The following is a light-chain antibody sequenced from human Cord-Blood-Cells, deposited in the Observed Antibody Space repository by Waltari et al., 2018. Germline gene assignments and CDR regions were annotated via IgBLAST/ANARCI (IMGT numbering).Light chain of an antibody. J-gene: IGKJ2*03. CDR3: MQALQTPRS. CDR2: LGS. CDR1: PSLLHSNGYNY. V-gene: IGKV2-28*01. Sequence: DIVMTQSPLSLPVTPGEPASISCRSSPSLLHSNGYNYLDWYLQKPGQSPQLLIYLGSNRASGVPDRFSGSGSGTYFTLKISRVEAEDVGVYYCMQALQTPRSFGQGTKLEIK.